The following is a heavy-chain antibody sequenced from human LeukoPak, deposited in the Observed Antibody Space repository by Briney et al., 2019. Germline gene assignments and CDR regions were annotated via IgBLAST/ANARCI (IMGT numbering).Heavy chain of an antibody. CDR1: GYTFTGYY. CDR3: ARGTSVGVPAASIVYHYYYYYGMDV. Sequence: ASVKVSCKASGYTFTGYYMHWVRQAPGQGLEWMGWINPNSGGTNYAQKLQGRVTMTTDTSTSTAYMELRSLRSDDTAVYYCARGTSVGVPAASIVYHYYYYYGMDVWGQGTTDTVSS. J-gene: IGHJ6*02. V-gene: IGHV1-2*02. D-gene: IGHD2-2*01. CDR2: INPNSGGT.